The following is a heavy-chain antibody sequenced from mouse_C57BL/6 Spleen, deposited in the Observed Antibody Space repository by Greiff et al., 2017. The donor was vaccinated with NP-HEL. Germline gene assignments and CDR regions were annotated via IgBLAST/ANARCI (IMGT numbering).Heavy chain of an antibody. CDR3: TLYFYYAMDY. CDR1: GYTFTDYE. CDR2: IDPETGGT. V-gene: IGHV1-15*01. Sequence: QVQLQQSGAELVRPGASVTLSCKASGYTFTDYEMHWVKQTPVHGLEWIGAIDPETGGTAYNQKFKGKAILTADKSSSTAYMELRSLTSEDSAVYYCTLYFYYAMDYWGQGTSVTVSS. D-gene: IGHD2-1*01. J-gene: IGHJ4*01.